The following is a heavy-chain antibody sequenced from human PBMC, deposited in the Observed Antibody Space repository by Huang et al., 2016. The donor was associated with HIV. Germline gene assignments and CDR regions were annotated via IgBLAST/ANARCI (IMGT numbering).Heavy chain of an antibody. J-gene: IGHJ3*02. CDR2: IAMSGGAI. V-gene: IGHV3-48*01. Sequence: EVPLMESGGGLVQPGGSLRLSCAASGFTFSTSNMNWVRQAPGMGVEWVVYIAMSGGAIYYAGSVKGRFTISRDNAKNSLYLQMNSLRAEDTAVYDCARFGSYYYGSGSYLDAFDIWGQGTMVTVSS. CDR3: ARFGSYYYGSGSYLDAFDI. CDR1: GFTFSTSN. D-gene: IGHD3-10*01.